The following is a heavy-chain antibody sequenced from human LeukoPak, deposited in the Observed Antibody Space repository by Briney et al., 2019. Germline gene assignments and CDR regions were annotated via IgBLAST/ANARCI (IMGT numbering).Heavy chain of an antibody. Sequence: SETLSLTCTVSGGSITSYYWSWIRQPPGKGLEWIGYMYYRGSTNYNPSLKSRVTILVDTSKNQFSLKLSSVTAADTAVYYCARNGGSYSFDHWGQGTLVTVSS. CDR1: GGSITSYY. D-gene: IGHD1-26*01. CDR2: MYYRGST. J-gene: IGHJ4*02. CDR3: ARNGGSYSFDH. V-gene: IGHV4-59*01.